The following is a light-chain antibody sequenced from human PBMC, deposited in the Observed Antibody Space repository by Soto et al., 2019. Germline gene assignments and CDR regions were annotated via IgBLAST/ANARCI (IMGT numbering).Light chain of an antibody. V-gene: IGKV3D-20*02. CDR3: QQRQHWPPIT. Sequence: EIVFSQPPGPQSFSPGERVTLSCMASQSVSSSYLAWYQQRPGQVPRLLIYGGSSRATGIPDRFGGSGSGTDFTLTISSLEPEDFAVYYCQQRQHWPPITFGQGTRLEIK. CDR2: GGS. CDR1: QSVSSSY. J-gene: IGKJ5*01.